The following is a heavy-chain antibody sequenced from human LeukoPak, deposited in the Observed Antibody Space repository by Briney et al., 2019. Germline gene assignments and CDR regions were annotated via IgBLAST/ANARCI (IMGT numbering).Heavy chain of an antibody. Sequence: ASVKVSCTASGGTFSSYAISWVRQAPGQGLEWMGGIIPIFGTANYAQKFQGRVTITADESTSTAYMELSSLRSEDTAVYYCARGYYYGSGSFLYGMDVWGQGTTVTVSS. CDR2: IIPIFGTA. J-gene: IGHJ6*02. CDR1: GGTFSSYA. V-gene: IGHV1-69*13. D-gene: IGHD3-10*01. CDR3: ARGYYYGSGSFLYGMDV.